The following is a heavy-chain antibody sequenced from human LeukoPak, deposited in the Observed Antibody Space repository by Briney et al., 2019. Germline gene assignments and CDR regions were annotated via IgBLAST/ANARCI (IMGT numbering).Heavy chain of an antibody. D-gene: IGHD6-19*01. CDR1: GDSISSYY. CDR2: IYYSGST. Sequence: SETLSLTCTVSGDSISSYYWSWIRQPPGKGLEWIGYIYYSGSTNYNPSLKSRVTISVDTSKNQFSLKLSSVTAADTAVYYCARGQWLVAFDYWGQGTLVTVSS. V-gene: IGHV4-59*01. CDR3: ARGQWLVAFDY. J-gene: IGHJ4*02.